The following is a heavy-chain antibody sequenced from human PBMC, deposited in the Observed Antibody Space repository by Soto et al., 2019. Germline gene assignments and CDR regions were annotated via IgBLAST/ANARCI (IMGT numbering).Heavy chain of an antibody. CDR1: GFTFSSYA. CDR2: IGGSGSST. Sequence: PGGSLRRSCAASGFTFSSYAMSWVRQAPGKGLEWVSGIGGSGSSTFYADSVKGRFTISRDNSKNTLYLQMNSLRAEDTAVYHCAKVSTGYYYYFDSWGRGTLVTVSS. D-gene: IGHD3-9*01. J-gene: IGHJ4*02. V-gene: IGHV3-23*01. CDR3: AKVSTGYYYYFDS.